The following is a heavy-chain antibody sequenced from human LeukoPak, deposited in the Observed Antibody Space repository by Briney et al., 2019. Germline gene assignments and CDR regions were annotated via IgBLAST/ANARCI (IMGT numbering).Heavy chain of an antibody. CDR1: GFTFSSYW. V-gene: IGHV3-74*01. J-gene: IGHJ4*02. D-gene: IGHD3-10*01. CDR2: INNDGSST. CDR3: AKDASVSAGYFDY. Sequence: GGSLRLSCGASGFTFSSYWMHWVRQAPGKGLVWVSRINNDGSSTSYADSVQGRFTISRDNAKNTLYLQMNSLRAEDTALYYCAKDASVSAGYFDYWGQGTLVTVSS.